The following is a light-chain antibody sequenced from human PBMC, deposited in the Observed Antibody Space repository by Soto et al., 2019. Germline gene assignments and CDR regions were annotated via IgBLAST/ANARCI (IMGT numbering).Light chain of an antibody. CDR3: QQYGDSPFT. V-gene: IGKV3-20*01. Sequence: EIVLTQSPGTLSLSPGEGATLSCRASQTVTVNSLAWYQQTPGQTPRLLINAASTRATGIPDRFNGSGSGTDFVLTISRLEPEDFAMYYCQQYGDSPFTFGPGTKVDI. J-gene: IGKJ3*01. CDR1: QTVTVNS. CDR2: AAS.